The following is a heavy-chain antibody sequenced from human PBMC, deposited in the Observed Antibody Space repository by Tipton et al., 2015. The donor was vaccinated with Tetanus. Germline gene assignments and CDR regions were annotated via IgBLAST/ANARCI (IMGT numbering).Heavy chain of an antibody. V-gene: IGHV4-31*03. D-gene: IGHD1-26*01. CDR2: IYYSGST. Sequence: TLSLTCTVSGGSISSGGYYWSWIRQHPGKGLEWIGDIYYSGSTYYNPSLKSRVTISVDTSKNQFSLKLNSGTAADTAVCYWARDRARGARGWNYFDYWGQGTLVTVSP. J-gene: IGHJ4*02. CDR1: GGSISSGGYY. CDR3: ARDRARGARGWNYFDY.